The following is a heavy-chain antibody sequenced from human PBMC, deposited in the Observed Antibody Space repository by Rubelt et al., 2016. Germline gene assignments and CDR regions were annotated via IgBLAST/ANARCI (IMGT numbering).Heavy chain of an antibody. CDR2: ISGTGDNT. Sequence: GGSLRLSCAASGFTFNSHGMHWVRQAPGKGLEWVSSISGTGDNTYYADSVKGRFTISRDNFKNTLYLQMNSLRAEDTAVYYCARSKQGPWYSGSYSFWGQGTLVTVSS. D-gene: IGHD1-26*01. CDR1: GFTFNSHG. J-gene: IGHJ4*02. CDR3: ARSKQGPWYSGSYSF. V-gene: IGHV3-NL1*01.